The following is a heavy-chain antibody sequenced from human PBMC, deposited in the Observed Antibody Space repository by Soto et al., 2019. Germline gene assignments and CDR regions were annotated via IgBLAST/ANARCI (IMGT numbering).Heavy chain of an antibody. CDR3: ARDRRYYDSSGYGYAFDI. CDR1: GFTFSSYA. CDR2: ISYDGTNK. J-gene: IGHJ3*02. Sequence: QVQLVESGGGVVQPGRSLRLSGATSGFTFSSYAMHWLHQAPGTGLEWVAVISYDGTNKYYAYAVKGPFTISRDNSKNTLYLQMNSLRAEDTAVYYCARDRRYYDSSGYGYAFDIWGQGTMVTVSS. V-gene: IGHV3-30-3*01. D-gene: IGHD3-22*01.